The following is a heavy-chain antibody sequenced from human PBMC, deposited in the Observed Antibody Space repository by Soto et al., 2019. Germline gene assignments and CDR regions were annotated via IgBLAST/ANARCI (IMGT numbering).Heavy chain of an antibody. CDR1: GFTFSSYA. CDR3: PKLTPIRAIPIFGVVNRPYEH. D-gene: IGHD3-3*01. V-gene: IGHV3-23*01. J-gene: IGHJ4*02. Sequence: EVLLLESGGDLVQPGGSLRLSCAASGFTFSSYAMTWVRQAPGKGLEWVSTIAGSGSGTYHADSVKGRFTISRDNSKNTLYLEKNNLRAEDTAVYYCPKLTPIRAIPIFGVVNRPYEHWGQGTLVTVSS. CDR2: IAGSGSGT.